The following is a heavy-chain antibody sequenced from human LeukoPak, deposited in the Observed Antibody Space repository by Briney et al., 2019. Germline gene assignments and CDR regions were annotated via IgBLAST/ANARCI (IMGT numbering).Heavy chain of an antibody. D-gene: IGHD1-26*01. Sequence: PGGSLRLSCAASGFTFSSYEMNWVRQAPGKGLEWVSYISSSGSTIYYADSVKGRFTISRDNAKNSLYLQMNSLRAEDTVVYYCARRRDSGSLQHFDYWGQGTLVTVSS. CDR1: GFTFSSYE. V-gene: IGHV3-48*03. CDR2: ISSSGSTI. CDR3: ARRRDSGSLQHFDY. J-gene: IGHJ4*02.